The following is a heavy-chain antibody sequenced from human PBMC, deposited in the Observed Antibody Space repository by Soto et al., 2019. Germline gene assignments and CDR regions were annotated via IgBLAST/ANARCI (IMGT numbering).Heavy chain of an antibody. Sequence: SETLSLTCAVYGGPFSGYYWSWIRQPPGKGLEWIGDINHSGRTSYNPSLKSRVTISIDTSKNQVSLKLSSVTAADTAVYYCARRAKSRHSVDHWGQGTLVTVSS. CDR2: INHSGRT. J-gene: IGHJ5*02. CDR1: GGPFSGYY. CDR3: ARRAKSRHSVDH. V-gene: IGHV4-34*01. D-gene: IGHD2-2*01.